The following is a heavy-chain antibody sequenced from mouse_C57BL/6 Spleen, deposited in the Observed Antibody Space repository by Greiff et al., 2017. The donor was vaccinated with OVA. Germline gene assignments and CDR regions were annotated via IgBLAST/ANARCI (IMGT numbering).Heavy chain of an antibody. J-gene: IGHJ4*01. V-gene: IGHV6-6*01. Sequence: EVQGVESGGGLVQPGGSMKLSCAASGFTFSDAWMDWVRQSPEKGLEWVAEIRNKANNHATYYAESVKGRFTISRDDSKSSVYLQMNSLRAEDTGIYYCKVESNYDYAMDYWGQGTSVTVSS. CDR3: KVESNYDYAMDY. CDR2: IRNKANNHAT. CDR1: GFTFSDAW. D-gene: IGHD2-5*01.